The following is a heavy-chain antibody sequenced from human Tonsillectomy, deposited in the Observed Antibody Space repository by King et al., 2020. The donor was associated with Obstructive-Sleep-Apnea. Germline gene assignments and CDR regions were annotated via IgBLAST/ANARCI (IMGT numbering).Heavy chain of an antibody. Sequence: VQLQESGPGLVKPSETLSLTCTVSGGSISSYYWSWIRQPPGKGLEWIGYIYYSGSTNYNPSLKSRVTISVDTSKNQFSLKLSSVTAADTAVYYCARHGLRYFDLDYWGQGTLVTVSS. D-gene: IGHD3-9*01. V-gene: IGHV4-59*08. CDR3: ARHGLRYFDLDY. J-gene: IGHJ4*02. CDR2: IYYSGST. CDR1: GGSISSYY.